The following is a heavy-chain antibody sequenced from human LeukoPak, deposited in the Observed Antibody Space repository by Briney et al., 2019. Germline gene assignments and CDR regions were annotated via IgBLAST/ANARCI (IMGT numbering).Heavy chain of an antibody. Sequence: ASVKVSCKVSGYTLTELSMHWVRQAPGKGLEWMGGFDPEDGGTIYAQIFQGRVTMTEDTSTDTAYMELSSLRSEDTAVYYCATESNPPIAYGGHYWGQGTLVTVSS. V-gene: IGHV1-24*01. CDR3: ATESNPPIAYGGHY. CDR2: FDPEDGGT. CDR1: GYTLTELS. D-gene: IGHD4-17*01. J-gene: IGHJ4*02.